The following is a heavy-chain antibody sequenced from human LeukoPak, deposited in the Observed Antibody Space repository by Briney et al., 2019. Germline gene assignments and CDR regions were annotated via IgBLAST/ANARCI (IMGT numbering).Heavy chain of an antibody. J-gene: IGHJ4*02. CDR3: ARPPHYCSSTSCLYYFDY. CDR2: IIPIFGTA. V-gene: IGHV1-69*13. CDR1: GGTFSSYA. Sequence: ASVKVSCKASGGTFSSYAISWVRQAPGQGLEWVGGIIPIFGTANYAQKFQGRVTITADESTSTAYMELSSLRSEDTAVYYCARPPHYCSSTSCLYYFDYWGQGTLVTVSS. D-gene: IGHD2-2*01.